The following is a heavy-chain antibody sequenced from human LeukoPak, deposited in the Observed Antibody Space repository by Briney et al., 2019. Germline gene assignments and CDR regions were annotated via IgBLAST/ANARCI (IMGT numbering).Heavy chain of an antibody. V-gene: IGHV3-21*06. CDR3: ARLDESEGDY. CDR1: GFTFTYYN. Sequence: NPGGSLRLSCAASGFTFTYYNMNWVRQAPGKRLEWVSSISSGSDYIQYADSVKGRFTISRDNAKNSLYLQMSSLSAEDTAVYYCARLDESEGDYWGQGTLVTVSS. J-gene: IGHJ4*02. CDR2: ISSGSDYI.